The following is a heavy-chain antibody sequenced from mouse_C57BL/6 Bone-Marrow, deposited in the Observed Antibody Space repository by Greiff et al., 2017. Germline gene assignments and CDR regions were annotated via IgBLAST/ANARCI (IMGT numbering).Heavy chain of an antibody. V-gene: IGHV1-36*01. Sequence: EVQVVESGPVLVKPGPSVKISCKASGFTFTDYYMHWVKQSHGKSLEWIGLVYPYNGGTSYNQKFKGKATLTVDTSSSTAYMELNSLTSEDSAVYYCARSRLTAVARYIDVWGTGTTVTVSS. J-gene: IGHJ1*03. D-gene: IGHD1-1*01. CDR1: GFTFTDYY. CDR3: ARSRLTAVARYIDV. CDR2: VYPYNGGT.